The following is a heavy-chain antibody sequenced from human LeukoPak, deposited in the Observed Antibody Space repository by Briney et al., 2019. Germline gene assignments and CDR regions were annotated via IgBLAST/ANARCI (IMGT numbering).Heavy chain of an antibody. V-gene: IGHV3-21*04. Sequence: GGSLRLSCAASGFTFSNYWMSWVRQAPGKGLEWVSSISSSSSYIYYADSVKGRFTISRDDSKNTAYLQMNSLKTEDTAVYYCTRLPVIEYSSSQGVDVWGKGTTVTVSS. CDR3: TRLPVIEYSSSQGVDV. CDR2: ISSSSSYI. D-gene: IGHD6-13*01. J-gene: IGHJ6*04. CDR1: GFTFSNYW.